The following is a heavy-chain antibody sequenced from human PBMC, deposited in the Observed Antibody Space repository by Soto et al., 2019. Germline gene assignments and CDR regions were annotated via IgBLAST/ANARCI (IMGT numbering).Heavy chain of an antibody. CDR3: ARITVTKAFDI. J-gene: IGHJ3*02. CDR2: INHSGST. CDR1: GGSFSGYY. D-gene: IGHD4-17*01. V-gene: IGHV4-34*01. Sequence: SETLSLTCAVYGGSFSGYYWSWIRQPPGKGLEWIGEINHSGSTNYNPSLKSRVTISVDTSKNQFSLKLSSVTAADTAVYYCARITVTKAFDIWGQGTMVTVS.